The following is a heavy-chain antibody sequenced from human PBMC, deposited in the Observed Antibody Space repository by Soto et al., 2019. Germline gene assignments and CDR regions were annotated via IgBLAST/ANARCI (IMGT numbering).Heavy chain of an antibody. CDR2: ITTTSTYK. CDR1: GFSVTISA. V-gene: IGHV3-21*01. CDR3: GPDRRWSTSFQHGMGV. D-gene: IGHD2-2*01. J-gene: IGHJ6*04. Sequence: GGSTMLGRAACGFSVTISAVDLACQEPGKGLQWLASITTTSTYKYYADSVKGRFSISRDNAKNSLYLELTNLRSEDTAVYYCGPDRRWSTSFQHGMGVPAERITVTVHS.